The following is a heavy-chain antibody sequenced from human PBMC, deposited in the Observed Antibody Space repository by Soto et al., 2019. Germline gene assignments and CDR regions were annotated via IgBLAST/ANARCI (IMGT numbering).Heavy chain of an antibody. Sequence: SETLSLTCAVYGGSFSGYYWSWIRQPPGKGLEWIGEINHSGSTNYNPSLKSRVTISVDSAKNQFSLKLSSVTAADTAVYYCARLVGASHDHYYYYYGMDVWGQGTTVTVSS. J-gene: IGHJ6*02. CDR1: GGSFSGYY. D-gene: IGHD1-26*01. CDR2: INHSGST. CDR3: ARLVGASHDHYYYYYGMDV. V-gene: IGHV4-34*01.